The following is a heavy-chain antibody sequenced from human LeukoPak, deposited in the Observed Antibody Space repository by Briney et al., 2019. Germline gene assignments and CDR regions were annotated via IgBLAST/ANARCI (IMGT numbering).Heavy chain of an antibody. CDR2: IYHSGST. D-gene: IGHD2-2*01. V-gene: IGHV4-30-2*06. Sequence: SETLSLTCALSGGSFSGYSWSWVRQSPGKGLEWIGYIYHSGSTYYNPSLKSRVTISVDRSKNQFSLKLSSVTAADTAVYYCAAGYCSSTSCYAFDIWGQGTMVTVSS. CDR1: GGSFSGYS. J-gene: IGHJ3*02. CDR3: AAGYCSSTSCYAFDI.